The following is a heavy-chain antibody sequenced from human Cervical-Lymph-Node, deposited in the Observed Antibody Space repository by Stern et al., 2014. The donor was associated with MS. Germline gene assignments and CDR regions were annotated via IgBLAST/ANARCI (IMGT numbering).Heavy chain of an antibody. D-gene: IGHD2-21*02. CDR2: ISYDATTQ. Sequence: QVQLVESGGSVVQPGRSLRLSCAASTFTFSAFAMHWVRQAPGKGLEWVAVISYDATTQFYVDSVKGRFTVSRDNSKNTFSLQMNNLRPEDTAVYYCARQMTHGPCDLWGRGTLVTVS. CDR1: TFTFSAFA. J-gene: IGHJ2*01. V-gene: IGHV3-30*04. CDR3: ARQMTHGPCDL.